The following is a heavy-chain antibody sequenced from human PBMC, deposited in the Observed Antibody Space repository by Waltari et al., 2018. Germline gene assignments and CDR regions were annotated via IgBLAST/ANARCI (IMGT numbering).Heavy chain of an antibody. Sequence: QLQLQESGPGLVKPSETLSLTCTVSGDSVGDSSFYWAWIRQPPGKGLEWIGTIYYGGATYYNPSLTSRVTISVDTSKNHFSMKLTSLTAADTAVYYCAREYTGYLRLDPWGQGTLVTVSS. J-gene: IGHJ5*02. CDR2: IYYGGAT. D-gene: IGHD3-9*01. CDR3: AREYTGYLRLDP. CDR1: GDSVGDSSFY. V-gene: IGHV4-39*07.